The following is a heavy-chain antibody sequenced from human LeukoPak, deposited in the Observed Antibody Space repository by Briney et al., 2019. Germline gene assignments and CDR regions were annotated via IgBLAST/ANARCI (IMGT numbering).Heavy chain of an antibody. V-gene: IGHV4-59*01. CDR2: IQFSGNT. J-gene: IGHJ5*02. CDR3: AKGDGNWLDP. CDR1: GVSMSSYY. Sequence: PSETLSLTCTVSGVSMSSYYWSWIRQSPGKGLEWIGYIQFSGNTNYNPSLKSRVTISEETSKNQFSLRLSSVTAADTAVYYCAKGDGNWLDPWGQGALVTVSS.